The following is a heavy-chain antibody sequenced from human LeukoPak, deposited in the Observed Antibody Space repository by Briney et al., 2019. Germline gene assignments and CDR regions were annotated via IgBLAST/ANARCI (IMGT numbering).Heavy chain of an antibody. V-gene: IGHV3-23*01. Sequence: GGSLRLSCAASGFPFNTYVMSWVRQAPGKGLEWVSAINGGGSNTYYADSVKGRFTISRDNSKNMVYLQMNNLRADDTAAYYCAKSVVVITLRFDDWGQGALVTVSS. CDR2: INGGGSNT. D-gene: IGHD2-15*01. J-gene: IGHJ4*02. CDR1: GFPFNTYV. CDR3: AKSVVVITLRFDD.